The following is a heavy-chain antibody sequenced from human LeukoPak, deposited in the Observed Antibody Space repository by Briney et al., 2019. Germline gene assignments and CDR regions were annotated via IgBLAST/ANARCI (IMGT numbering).Heavy chain of an antibody. CDR3: ARVKGRGSYTPYYFDY. D-gene: IGHD1-26*01. CDR2: ISHGGTP. J-gene: IGHJ4*02. V-gene: IGHV4-34*01. Sequence: SETLSLTCAVSGGSLSPYYWTWIRQTPGKGPQWIGEISHGGTPNIDPSLKSRVTMSVDTSRNQVSLKVASVTAADTAVYFCARVKGRGSYTPYYFDYWGQGTLVTVSS. CDR1: GGSLSPYY.